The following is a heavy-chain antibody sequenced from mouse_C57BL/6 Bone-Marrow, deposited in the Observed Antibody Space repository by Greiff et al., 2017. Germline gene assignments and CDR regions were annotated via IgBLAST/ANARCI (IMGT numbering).Heavy chain of an antibody. Sequence: QVQLQQPGAELVKPGASVKLSCKASGYTFTSYWMHWVKQRPGQGLEWIGMIHPNSGSTNYNEKFKSKATLTVDKSSSTAYMQLSSLTSEDSAVYYCARGRYYCGSSRYYFDYWGQGTTLTVSS. CDR1: GYTFTSYW. D-gene: IGHD1-1*01. CDR2: IHPNSGST. CDR3: ARGRYYCGSSRYYFDY. J-gene: IGHJ2*01. V-gene: IGHV1-64*01.